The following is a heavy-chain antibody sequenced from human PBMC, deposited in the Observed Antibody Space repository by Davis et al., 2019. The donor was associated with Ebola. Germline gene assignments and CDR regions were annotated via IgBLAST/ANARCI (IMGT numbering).Heavy chain of an antibody. D-gene: IGHD3-22*01. J-gene: IGHJ5*02. CDR1: GGSISSGGYS. V-gene: IGHV4-30-4*07. CDR2: IYYSGST. CDR3: ARGEGPITMIVVASRFDP. Sequence: PSETLSLTCAVSGGSISSGGYSWSWIRQPPGKGLEWIGYIYYSGSTYYNPSLKSRVTISVDTSKNQFSLKLSSVTAADTAVYYCARGEGPITMIVVASRFDPWGQGTLVTVSS.